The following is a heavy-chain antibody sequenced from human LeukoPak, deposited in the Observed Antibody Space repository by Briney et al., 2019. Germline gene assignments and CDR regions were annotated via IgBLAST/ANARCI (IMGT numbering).Heavy chain of an antibody. CDR3: AVRQGGSYTGESDH. Sequence: GGSLRLSCAASGFTFSSYWMHWVRQAPGKGLMWVSRMKSDGSSTSYADSVKGRFTISRDNAKNTLYLQMNSLRAEDTAVYYCAVRQGGSYTGESDHWGQGTLVTVSS. CDR1: GFTFSSYW. D-gene: IGHD3-10*01. J-gene: IGHJ4*02. V-gene: IGHV3-74*01. CDR2: MKSDGSST.